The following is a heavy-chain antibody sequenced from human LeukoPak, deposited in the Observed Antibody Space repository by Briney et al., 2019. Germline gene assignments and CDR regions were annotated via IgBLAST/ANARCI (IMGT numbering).Heavy chain of an antibody. J-gene: IGHJ6*02. CDR2: IYHSGST. Sequence: SGTLSLTCAVSGGSISSSNWWSWVRQPPGKGLEWIGEIYHSGSTNYNPSLKSRVTISVDKSKNQFSLKLSSVTAADTAVYYCARVYGSSWNYYYYGMDVWGQGTRSPSP. D-gene: IGHD6-13*01. CDR1: GGSISSSNW. CDR3: ARVYGSSWNYYYYGMDV. V-gene: IGHV4-4*02.